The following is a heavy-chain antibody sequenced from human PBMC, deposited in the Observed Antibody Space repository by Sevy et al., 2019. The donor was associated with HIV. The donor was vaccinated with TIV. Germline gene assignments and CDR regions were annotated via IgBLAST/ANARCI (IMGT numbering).Heavy chain of an antibody. CDR3: AKVGYCSSTSCYSIYYGMDV. Sequence: GGSLRLSCAASTFSVTDNYMSWVRQAPGKGLEWVSTIYSGGSTFYADSVKGRFTISRDNSKNTLYLQMNSLRVEDTAVYYCAKVGYCSSTSCYSIYYGMDVWGQGTTVTVSS. CDR1: TFSVTDNY. J-gene: IGHJ6*02. V-gene: IGHV3-66*01. D-gene: IGHD2-2*02. CDR2: IYSGGST.